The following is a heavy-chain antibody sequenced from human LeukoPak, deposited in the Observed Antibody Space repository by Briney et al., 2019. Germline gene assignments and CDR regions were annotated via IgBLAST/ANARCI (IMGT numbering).Heavy chain of an antibody. Sequence: SQTPFLTCCVSGGSISNSYWSWLRQPPGKGLEWIGYIYSSGTTNYNPSLKSRVTISVDSSKNEFSLKLTSVTAADTAVYYCARQTVVHRRLLVWGQGILVTVSS. CDR1: GGSISNSY. D-gene: IGHD2-15*01. V-gene: IGHV4-59*08. CDR2: IYSSGTT. CDR3: ARQTVVHRRLLV. J-gene: IGHJ4*02.